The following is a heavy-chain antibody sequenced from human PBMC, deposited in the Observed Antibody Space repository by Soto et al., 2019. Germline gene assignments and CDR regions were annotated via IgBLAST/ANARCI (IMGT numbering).Heavy chain of an antibody. CDR2: IYYTGIT. CDR1: GVSIVYYY. J-gene: IGHJ6*02. D-gene: IGHD2-2*01. CDR3: ASLPPRQYFPCVDV. Sequence: SETLSLTCSVSGVSIVYYYWNWIRQPPGKGLEWIGHIYYTGITNYNPSLNSRGSISVDTSKNQISLKLGSVTAADTAVYYCASLPPRQYFPCVDVWGPGTTVTVSS. V-gene: IGHV4-59*01.